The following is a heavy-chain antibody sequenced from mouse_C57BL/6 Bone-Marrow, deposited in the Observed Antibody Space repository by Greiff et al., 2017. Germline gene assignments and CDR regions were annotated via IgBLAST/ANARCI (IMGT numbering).Heavy chain of an antibody. CDR1: GYAFSSSW. CDR3: ATDSSGYGAY. CDR2: IYPGDGDT. Sequence: QVQLQQSGPELVKPGASVKISCKASGYAFSSSWMNWVKQRPGQGLEWIGRIYPGDGDTNYNGKFKGKATLTADKSSSTAYMQLSSLTSEDSAVYFCATDSSGYGAYWGQGTLVTVSA. D-gene: IGHD3-2*02. J-gene: IGHJ3*01. V-gene: IGHV1-82*01.